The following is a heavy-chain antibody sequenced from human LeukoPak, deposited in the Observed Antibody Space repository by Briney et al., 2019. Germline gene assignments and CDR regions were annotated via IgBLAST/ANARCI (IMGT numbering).Heavy chain of an antibody. CDR3: ATNQYQLLSRGPFDY. CDR1: GYTFTSYD. Sequence: GASVKVSCKASGYTFTSYDINWVRQATGQGLEWMGWINPNSGGTNYAQKFQGRVTMTRDTSISTAYMELSRLRSDDTAVYYCATNQYQLLSRGPFDYWGQGTLVTVSS. J-gene: IGHJ4*02. CDR2: INPNSGGT. V-gene: IGHV1-2*02. D-gene: IGHD2-2*01.